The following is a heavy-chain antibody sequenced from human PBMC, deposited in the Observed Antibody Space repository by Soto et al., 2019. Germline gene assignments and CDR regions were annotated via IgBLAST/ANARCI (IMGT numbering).Heavy chain of an antibody. CDR1: GGSISSSSYY. V-gene: IGHV4-39*01. J-gene: IGHJ4*02. D-gene: IGHD6-19*01. CDR3: AREIGSSGTRDY. Sequence: SETLSLTCTVSGGSISSSSYYWGWIRQPPGKGLGWIGSIYYSGSTYYNPSLKSRVTISVDTSKNQFSLKLSSVTAADTAVYYCAREIGSSGTRDYWGQGTLVTVSS. CDR2: IYYSGST.